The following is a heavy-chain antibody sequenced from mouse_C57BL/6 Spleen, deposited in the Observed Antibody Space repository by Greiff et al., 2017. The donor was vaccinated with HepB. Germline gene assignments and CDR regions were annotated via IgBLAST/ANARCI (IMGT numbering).Heavy chain of an antibody. CDR3: AYGSSYGY. CDR1: GYAFSSSW. CDR2: IYPGDGDT. D-gene: IGHD1-1*01. J-gene: IGHJ2*01. Sequence: VQRVESGPELVKPGASVKISCKASGYAFSSSWMNWVKQRPGKGLEWIGRIYPGDGDTNYNGKFKGKATLTADKSSSTAYMQLSSLTSEDSAVYFCAYGSSYGYWGQGTTLTVSS. V-gene: IGHV1-82*01.